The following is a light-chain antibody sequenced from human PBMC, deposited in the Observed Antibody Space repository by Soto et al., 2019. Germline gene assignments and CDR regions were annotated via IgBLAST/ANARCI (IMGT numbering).Light chain of an antibody. V-gene: IGLV2-8*01. J-gene: IGLJ2*01. CDR1: SSDVGGYNY. Sequence: QSALTQPPSASGSPGQSVTISCTGTSSDVGGYNYVSWYQQHPGKAPKLMIYEVSKRPSGVPDRFSGSKSGNTASLTVSGLQTEDEAEYYCSSYAGSNNLGVFGGGTKVTVL. CDR3: SSYAGSNNLGV. CDR2: EVS.